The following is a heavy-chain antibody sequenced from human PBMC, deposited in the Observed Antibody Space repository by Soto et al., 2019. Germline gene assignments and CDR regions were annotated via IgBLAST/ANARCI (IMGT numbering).Heavy chain of an antibody. Sequence: EVHLLDSGGGLVQPGGSLRLSCAASGFTFSNYVMSWVRQAPGKGLEWVSSISGSGDNTYYADSVKGRFTISRDNSKNTLFLQMNSLRAEDTAVYYCAKLPLVLALVFDYWGQVTLVTVSS. CDR1: GFTFSNYV. CDR2: ISGSGDNT. V-gene: IGHV3-23*01. CDR3: AKLPLVLALVFDY. J-gene: IGHJ4*02.